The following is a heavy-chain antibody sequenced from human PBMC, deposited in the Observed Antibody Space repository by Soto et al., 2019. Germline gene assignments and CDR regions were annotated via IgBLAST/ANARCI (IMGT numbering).Heavy chain of an antibody. V-gene: IGHV5-51*01. J-gene: IGHJ4*02. CDR3: ARRSSRWYGPPRY. CDR2: IYPGDSET. Sequence: PGGSLKLSCKGSGYSITSYWSGWVRQMPVKGREEMWIIYPGDSETRYIPSFQGQVTISADKSISTAYLQWSSLKASDTAMYYCARRSSRWYGPPRYWDQGTLVTVSS. CDR1: GYSITSYW. D-gene: IGHD6-13*01.